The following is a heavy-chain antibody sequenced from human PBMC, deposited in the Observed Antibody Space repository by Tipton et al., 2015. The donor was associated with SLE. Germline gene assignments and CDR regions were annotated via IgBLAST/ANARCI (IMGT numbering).Heavy chain of an antibody. J-gene: IGHJ3*01. V-gene: IGHV3-7*01. CDR1: GFNFNEYW. CDR2: INQDGSEK. CDR3: ARESPDDAFDF. Sequence: SLRLSCAASGFNFNEYWMSWVRQAPGRGLEWVANINQDGSEKNYVDSVKGRFTVSRDNADNSVYLQMISLRAADTAVYYCARESPDDAFDFWGQGAMVTVST.